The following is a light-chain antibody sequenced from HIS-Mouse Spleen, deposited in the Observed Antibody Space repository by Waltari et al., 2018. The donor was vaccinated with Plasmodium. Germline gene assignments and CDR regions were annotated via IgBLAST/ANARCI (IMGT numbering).Light chain of an antibody. CDR1: QSLLHSNGYNY. Sequence: DIVMTQSPLSLPVTPGEPASIPCRSSQSLLHSNGYNYLDWYLQKPGQSPQLLIYLGSNRASGVPDRFSGSGSGTDFTLKISRVEAEDVGVYYCMQGTHWPLYTFGQGTKLEIK. J-gene: IGKJ2*01. CDR3: MQGTHWPLYT. V-gene: IGKV2-28*01. CDR2: LGS.